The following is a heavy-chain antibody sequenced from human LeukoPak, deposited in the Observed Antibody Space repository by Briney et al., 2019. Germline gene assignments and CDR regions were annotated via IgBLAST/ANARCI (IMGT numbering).Heavy chain of an antibody. Sequence: PGGSLRLSCAASGFTFRTYAMHWVRQAPGKGLEWVAAISYDGSDKYYADSVKGRFTISRDNSMNTLYLQMNSLRLEDTAIYYCARALDYWGQGTLVTVSS. V-gene: IGHV3-30*04. CDR3: ARALDY. CDR1: GFTFRTYA. J-gene: IGHJ4*02. CDR2: ISYDGSDK.